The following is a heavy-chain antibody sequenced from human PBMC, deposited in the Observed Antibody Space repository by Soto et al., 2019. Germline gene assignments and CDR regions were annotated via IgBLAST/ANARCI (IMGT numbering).Heavy chain of an antibody. CDR1: GFTFSSYA. J-gene: IGHJ4*02. Sequence: PGGSLRLSCAASGFTFSSYAMSWVRQAPGKGLEWVSAISGSGGSTYYADSVKGRFTISRDNSKNTLYLQMNSLRAEDTAVYYCAKGPPITMVRGVIITWVYWGQGTLVTVPS. CDR3: AKGPPITMVRGVIITWVY. D-gene: IGHD3-10*01. V-gene: IGHV3-23*01. CDR2: ISGSGGST.